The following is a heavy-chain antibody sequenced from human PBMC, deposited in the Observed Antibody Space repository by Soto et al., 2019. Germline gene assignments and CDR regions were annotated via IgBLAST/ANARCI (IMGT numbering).Heavy chain of an antibody. D-gene: IGHD2-8*01. Sequence: GGSLRLSCAASGFTFSSYTMNWVRQAPGKGLEWLSYISSSSTMIYYADSVKGRFTISRDDAKNSLYLQMNSLRAEDTAVYYCARDPPILLMVYTLGLDYWGQGTLVTVSS. V-gene: IGHV3-48*01. J-gene: IGHJ4*02. CDR2: ISSSSTMI. CDR1: GFTFSSYT. CDR3: ARDPPILLMVYTLGLDY.